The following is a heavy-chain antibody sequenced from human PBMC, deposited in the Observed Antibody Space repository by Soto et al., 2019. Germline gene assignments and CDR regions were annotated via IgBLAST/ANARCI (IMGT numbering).Heavy chain of an antibody. CDR3: ARDRLMATAGTARHYFGLDV. CDR2: IYYGGST. D-gene: IGHD5-18*01. V-gene: IGHV4-31*03. Sequence: SETLSLTCTVSGGSIRSGGYYWSWVRQSPRRGLEWIGNIYYGGSTYYNPSLKSRLTISVDTSKNQFSLNLSSVTAADTAVYYCARDRLMATAGTARHYFGLDVWGQGTTVTVSS. J-gene: IGHJ6*02. CDR1: GGSIRSGGYY.